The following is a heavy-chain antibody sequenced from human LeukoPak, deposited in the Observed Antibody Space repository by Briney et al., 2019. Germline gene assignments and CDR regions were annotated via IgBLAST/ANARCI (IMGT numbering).Heavy chain of an antibody. V-gene: IGHV4-59*12. Sequence: NPSETLSLTCTVSGGSISSYYWSWIRQPPGKGLEWIGYIYYSGSTNYNPSLKSRVTISVDTSKNQFSLKLSSVTAADTAVYYCARGRRTRTTVTSFDYWGQGTLVTVSS. CDR3: ARGRRTRTTVTSFDY. D-gene: IGHD4-17*01. J-gene: IGHJ4*02. CDR2: IYYSGST. CDR1: GGSISSYY.